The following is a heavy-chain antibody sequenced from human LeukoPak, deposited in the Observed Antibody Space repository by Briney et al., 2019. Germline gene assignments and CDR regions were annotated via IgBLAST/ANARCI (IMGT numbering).Heavy chain of an antibody. Sequence: ASVQASCQASGYTFTCYYMQWVRPAPGQGLEWMGSINLNSGGTNYAQKFQGRVTITRNTSISTAYMELSSLRSEDTAVYYCARAARIQLWLIKGYYYYYMDVWGKGTTVTVSS. CDR3: ARAARIQLWLIKGYYYYYMDV. CDR2: INLNSGGT. CDR1: GYTFTCYY. J-gene: IGHJ6*03. V-gene: IGHV1-2*02. D-gene: IGHD5-18*01.